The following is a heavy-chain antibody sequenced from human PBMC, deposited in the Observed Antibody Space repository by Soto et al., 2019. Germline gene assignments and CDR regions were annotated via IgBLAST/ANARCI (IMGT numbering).Heavy chain of an antibody. J-gene: IGHJ3*02. Sequence: GGSLRLSCAASGFTFSSYWMSWVRQAPGKGLEWVANIKQDGSEKYYVDSVKGRFTISRDNAKNSLYLQMNSLRAEDTAVYYCARLANSLIVATIIGAFDIWGQGTMVTVSS. CDR2: IKQDGSEK. D-gene: IGHD5-12*01. V-gene: IGHV3-7*01. CDR3: ARLANSLIVATIIGAFDI. CDR1: GFTFSSYW.